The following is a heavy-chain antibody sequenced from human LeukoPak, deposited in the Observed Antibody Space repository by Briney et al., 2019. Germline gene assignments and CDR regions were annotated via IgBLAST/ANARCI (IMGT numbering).Heavy chain of an antibody. D-gene: IGHD1-26*01. Sequence: ASVKVSCKVSGYTFTDYYMHWVQQAPGKGLEWMGLVDPEDGETIYAEKFQGRVTITADTSTDTAYMELSSLRSKDTAVYYCATVGGSYSDYWGQGTLVTVSS. V-gene: IGHV1-69-2*01. CDR2: VDPEDGET. J-gene: IGHJ4*02. CDR3: ATVGGSYSDY. CDR1: GYTFTDYY.